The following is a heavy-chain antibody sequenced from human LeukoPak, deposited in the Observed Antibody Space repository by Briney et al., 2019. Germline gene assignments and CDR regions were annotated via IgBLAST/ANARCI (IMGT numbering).Heavy chain of an antibody. CDR1: GFTFSSYA. CDR3: AKGAWDY. J-gene: IGHJ4*02. CDR2: ISSDGNTQ. Sequence: PGGSLRLSCAASGFTFSSYAMHWVRQAPGKGLDWAAVISSDGNTQYYADSVKGRFTISRDNSKNTLYLQMNSLRAEDTAVYYCAKGAWDYWGQGTLVTVSS. V-gene: IGHV3-30-3*01.